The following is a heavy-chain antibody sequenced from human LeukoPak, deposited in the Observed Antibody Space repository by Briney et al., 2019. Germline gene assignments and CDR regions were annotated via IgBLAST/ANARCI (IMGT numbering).Heavy chain of an antibody. Sequence: TGGSLRLSCAASGFTFSSYAMSWVRRAPGKGLEWVSAISGSGGSTYYADSVKGRFTISRDNSKNTPYLQMNSLRAEDTAVYYCAKDNAAADDYWGQGTLVTVSS. CDR1: GFTFSSYA. J-gene: IGHJ4*02. D-gene: IGHD6-13*01. CDR2: ISGSGGST. V-gene: IGHV3-23*01. CDR3: AKDNAAADDY.